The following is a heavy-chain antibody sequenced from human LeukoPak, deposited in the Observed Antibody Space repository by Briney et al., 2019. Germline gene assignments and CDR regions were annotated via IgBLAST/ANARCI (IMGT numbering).Heavy chain of an antibody. V-gene: IGHV1-69*13. CDR3: ARERSGSSSPPGSLVVAFDI. Sequence: GASVKVSCKASGGTFSSYAISWVRQAPGQGLEWMGGIIPIFGTANYAQKFQGRVTITADESTSTAYMELSSLRSEDTAVYYCARERSGSSSPPGSLVVAFDIWGQGTMVTVSS. D-gene: IGHD6-6*01. CDR2: IIPIFGTA. J-gene: IGHJ3*02. CDR1: GGTFSSYA.